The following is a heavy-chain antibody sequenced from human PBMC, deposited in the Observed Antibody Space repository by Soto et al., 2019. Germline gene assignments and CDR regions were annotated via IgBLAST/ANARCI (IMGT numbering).Heavy chain of an antibody. J-gene: IGHJ3*02. CDR1: GASITSGSYS. V-gene: IGHV4-30-2*01. CDR3: ARGDSYGVDAFDI. CDR2: IHVTGYT. Sequence: LSLTCTVSGASITSGSYSWSWIRQAPGKGLEWIGNIHVTGYTAFSPSLKRRVTMSVDTCKDQFSLNVSSVTAADTAVYFCARGDSYGVDAFDIWGRGAMVTVSS. D-gene: IGHD5-18*01.